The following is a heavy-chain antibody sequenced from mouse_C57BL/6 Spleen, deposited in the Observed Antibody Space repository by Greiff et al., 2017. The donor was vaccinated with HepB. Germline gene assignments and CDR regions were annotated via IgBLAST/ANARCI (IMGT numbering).Heavy chain of an antibody. V-gene: IGHV1-81*01. CDR2: IYPRSGNT. CDR1: GYTFTSYG. CDR3: ARGSYGNYEGNYAMDY. Sequence: VKLMESGAELARPGASVKLSCKASGYTFTSYGISWVKQRTGQGLEWIGEIYPRSGNTYYNEKFKGKATLTADKSSSTAYMELRSLTSEDSAVYFCARGSYGNYEGNYAMDYWGQGTSVTVSS. D-gene: IGHD2-1*01. J-gene: IGHJ4*01.